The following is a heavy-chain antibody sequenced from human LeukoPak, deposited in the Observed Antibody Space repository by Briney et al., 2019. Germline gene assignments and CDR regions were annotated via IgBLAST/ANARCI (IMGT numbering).Heavy chain of an antibody. J-gene: IGHJ5*02. CDR1: GFTFSGHT. Sequence: GGSLRLSCAASGFTFSGHTMSWVRQAPGKGLEWVSGISPGGDTTYYADSVRGRFTISRDNSKNALYMQMNSLRAEDTAVYYCARDEVPAATTYNWFDPWGQGTLVTVSS. CDR3: ARDEVPAATTYNWFDP. V-gene: IGHV3-23*01. D-gene: IGHD2-2*01. CDR2: ISPGGDTT.